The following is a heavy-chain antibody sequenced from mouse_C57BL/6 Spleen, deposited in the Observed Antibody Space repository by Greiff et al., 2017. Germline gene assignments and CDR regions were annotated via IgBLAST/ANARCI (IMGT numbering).Heavy chain of an antibody. J-gene: IGHJ1*03. D-gene: IGHD1-1*01. CDR1: GYAFSSYW. CDR3: ARGGTVVAKDWYFDV. V-gene: IGHV1-80*01. Sequence: LQQSGASVKISCKASGYAFSSYWMNWVKQRPGKGLEWIGQIYPGDGDTNYNGKFKGKATLTADKSSSTAYMQLSSLTSEDSAVYFCARGGTVVAKDWYFDVWGTGTTVTVSS. CDR2: IYPGDGDT.